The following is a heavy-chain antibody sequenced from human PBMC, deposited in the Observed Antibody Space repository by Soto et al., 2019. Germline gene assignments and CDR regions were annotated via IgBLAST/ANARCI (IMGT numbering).Heavy chain of an antibody. CDR2: VIPIFGTA. D-gene: IGHD2-21*02. V-gene: IGHV1-69*01. CDR3: ARSLRTPVVTRPFDY. CDR1: GGTFSSYA. J-gene: IGHJ4*02. Sequence: QVQLVQSGAEVKKPGSSVKVSCKASGGTFSSYAISWVRQAPGQGLEWMGGVIPIFGTANYTQKFQGRVTITADESTRTAYMDLSSLRSEDTAVYYCARSLRTPVVTRPFDYWGQGTLVTVSS.